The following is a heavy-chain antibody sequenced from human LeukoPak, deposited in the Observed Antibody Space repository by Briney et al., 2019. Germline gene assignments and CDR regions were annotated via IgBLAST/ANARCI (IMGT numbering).Heavy chain of an antibody. CDR1: GYTFTGYY. CDR2: INPNGGTT. CDR3: ARGGYTGYDFHY. J-gene: IGHJ4*02. D-gene: IGHD5-12*01. Sequence: ASVKVSCKASGYTFTGYYMHWVRQAPGQGLEWMGWINPNGGTTNYAQKFQGRVTMTRDTSISTAYMELSRLRSDDTAVFYCARGGYTGYDFHYWGQRTLVTVSS. V-gene: IGHV1-2*02.